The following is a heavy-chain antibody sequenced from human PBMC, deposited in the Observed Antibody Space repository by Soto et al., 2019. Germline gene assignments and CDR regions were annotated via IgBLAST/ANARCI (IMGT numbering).Heavy chain of an antibody. CDR2: SNVHNGNS. CDR1: GYLFTSNG. Sequence: QVQLVQSGAEVKKPGDSVKVSCKASGYLFTSNGISWVRQAPGQGLEWLGWSNVHNGNSNDAQKFQGRVTMTTDTYTSTAYMEVRTLKSDDTAIYYCARVELMIRGRHDYWGQGTLVTVSS. V-gene: IGHV1-18*04. CDR3: ARVELMIRGRHDY. J-gene: IGHJ4*02. D-gene: IGHD3-10*01.